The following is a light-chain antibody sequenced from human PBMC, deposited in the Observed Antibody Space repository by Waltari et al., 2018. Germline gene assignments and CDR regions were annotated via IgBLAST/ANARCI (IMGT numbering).Light chain of an antibody. J-gene: IGLJ2*01. Sequence: QSVLTPPPSVSGAPGQRGNISSTGSSSNIGAGYDVHWCQQLPGTAPKLLIYGNSNRPAGVPDRFSGSKSGTSASLAITGLQAEDEADYYCQSYDSSLSGSWVFGGGTKLTVL. CDR1: SSNIGAGYD. V-gene: IGLV1-40*01. CDR2: GNS. CDR3: QSYDSSLSGSWV.